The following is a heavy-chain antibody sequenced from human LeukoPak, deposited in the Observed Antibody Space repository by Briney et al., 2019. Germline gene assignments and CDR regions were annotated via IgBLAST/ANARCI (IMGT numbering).Heavy chain of an antibody. CDR3: ERTPRFRPIFSVSYYDYYMDV. J-gene: IGHJ6*03. Sequence: GGSLRLSCPASGFTFSSYGMHWVRQAPGKGLDWVAFTSYEGSNKFYADSVKGRFTISRENAENSLYLQMNRLRAEDTALYYCERTPRFRPIFSVSYYDYYMDVWGKGTTVTVSS. D-gene: IGHD3-9*01. V-gene: IGHV3-30*03. CDR1: GFTFSSYG. CDR2: TSYEGSNK.